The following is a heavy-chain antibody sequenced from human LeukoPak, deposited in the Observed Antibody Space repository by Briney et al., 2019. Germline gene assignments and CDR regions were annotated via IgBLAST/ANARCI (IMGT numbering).Heavy chain of an antibody. V-gene: IGHV3-30*18. Sequence: PGGSLRLSCAASGFTFSSYGMHWVRQVPGKGLEWVAVISYDGSNKYYADSVKGRFTISRDNSKNTLYLQMNSLRAEDTAVYYCAKDLDGDSTYYYGMDVWGQGTTVTVSS. CDR2: ISYDGSNK. J-gene: IGHJ6*02. CDR3: AKDLDGDSTYYYGMDV. D-gene: IGHD4-17*01. CDR1: GFTFSSYG.